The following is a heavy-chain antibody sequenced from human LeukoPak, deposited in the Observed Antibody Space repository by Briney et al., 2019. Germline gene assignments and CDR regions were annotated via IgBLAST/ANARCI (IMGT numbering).Heavy chain of an antibody. CDR2: MYYSGST. V-gene: IGHV4-59*01. Sequence: SETLSLTCTVSGGSISSYYWSWTRQPPGKGLEWIAYMYYSGSTNYNPSLKSRVTISVDTSKNQFSLKLSSVTAADTAVYYCARDDGYNFWYFDYWGQGTLVTVSS. CDR3: ARDDGYNFWYFDY. J-gene: IGHJ4*02. CDR1: GGSISSYY. D-gene: IGHD5-24*01.